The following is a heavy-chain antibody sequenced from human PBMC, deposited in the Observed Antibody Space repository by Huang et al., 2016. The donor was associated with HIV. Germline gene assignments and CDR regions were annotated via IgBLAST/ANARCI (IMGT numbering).Heavy chain of an antibody. Sequence: QVQLVQSGAEVKKPGASVKVSCKVSGYTLTELSIHWGRQAPGKGLEWMGGFDPENGETNYAQNFQGRVTMTEDTSTDTAYMELNSLRSEDTAVYYCATGFDTYYDIWGQGTMVIASS. CDR3: ATGFDTYYDI. D-gene: IGHD2-21*01. CDR1: GYTLTELS. CDR2: FDPENGET. J-gene: IGHJ3*02. V-gene: IGHV1-24*01.